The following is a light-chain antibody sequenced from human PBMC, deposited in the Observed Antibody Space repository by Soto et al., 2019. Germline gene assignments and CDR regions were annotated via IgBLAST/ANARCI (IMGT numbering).Light chain of an antibody. V-gene: IGKV1-5*01. CDR1: QNIRNW. CDR3: QQYNTYST. Sequence: DIQMTQSPSTLSASVGDSVTITCRASQNIRNWLAWYQKKPVKAPNPLIYDASSLKSGVPARFRGSGSGTEFTLTISSLQHDDFAAYYCQQYNTYSTFGQGTRLEIK. J-gene: IGKJ5*01. CDR2: DAS.